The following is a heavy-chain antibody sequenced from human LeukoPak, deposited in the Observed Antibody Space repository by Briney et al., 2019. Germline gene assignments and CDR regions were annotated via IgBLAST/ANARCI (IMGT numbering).Heavy chain of an antibody. CDR3: ARDLVTVTKGFDI. CDR2: ISYIGST. Sequence: SETLFLTCVVSGDSFSSHYWTWIRQSPGKGLEWIGYISYIGSTNYNPSLKSRVTISIDTSKNQFSLKLRSVTAADTAVYYCARDLVTVTKGFDIWGQGTMVSVSP. J-gene: IGHJ3*02. D-gene: IGHD4-17*01. CDR1: GDSFSSHY. V-gene: IGHV4-59*11.